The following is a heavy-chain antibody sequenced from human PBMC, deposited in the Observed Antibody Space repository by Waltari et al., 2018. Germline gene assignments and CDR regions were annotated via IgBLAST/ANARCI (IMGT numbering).Heavy chain of an antibody. Sequence: EVQLLESGGGLVQPGGSLRLSCVASGFTFSTYVMNWVRPAPGKGLDGISSISYAGGIINYADSVKGRFTISRDNSKNTLYLQMNRRRVEDSAVYYCARASVVDYWGQGTLVTISS. CDR2: ISYAGGII. CDR3: ARASVVDY. J-gene: IGHJ4*02. CDR1: GFTFSTYV. D-gene: IGHD2-21*01. V-gene: IGHV3-23*01.